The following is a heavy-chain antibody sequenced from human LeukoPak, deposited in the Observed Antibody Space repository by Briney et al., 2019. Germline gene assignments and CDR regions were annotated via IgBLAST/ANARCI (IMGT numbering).Heavy chain of an antibody. CDR3: ASAGYDILTFDY. CDR2: IYYSGST. D-gene: IGHD3-9*01. V-gene: IGHV4-39*01. J-gene: IGHJ4*02. CDR1: GGSISSSSYY. Sequence: SETLSLTCAVSGGSISSSSYYWGWIRQPPGKGLEWIGRIYYSGSTYYNPSLKSRVTISVDTSKNQFSLKLSSVTAADTAVYYCASAGYDILTFDYWGQGTLVTVSS.